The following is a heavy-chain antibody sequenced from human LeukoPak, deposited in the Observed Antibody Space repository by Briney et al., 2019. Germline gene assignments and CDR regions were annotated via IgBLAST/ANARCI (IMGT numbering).Heavy chain of an antibody. J-gene: IGHJ6*03. CDR2: ISASGGRT. CDR1: GFTLSNYA. D-gene: IGHD4-17*01. V-gene: IGHV3-23*01. CDR3: AKGTYSDHPHYMDV. Sequence: GGSLRLSCAASGFTLSNYAMSWVRRAPGKGLEWVSAISASGGRTEYTDSGKGRFTISRDSSKNTLHLQMNSLRVEDTAVYYCAKGTYSDHPHYMDVWGKGTTVTVSS.